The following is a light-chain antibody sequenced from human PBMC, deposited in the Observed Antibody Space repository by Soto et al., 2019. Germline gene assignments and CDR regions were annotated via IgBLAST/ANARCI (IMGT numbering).Light chain of an antibody. CDR1: QSVSSK. Sequence: EIVMTQSPATLSVSPGERATLSCRASQSVSSKLAWYQQKPGQAPRLLIYGASTRATGIPARFSGSGSETEFTLTISSLQSGDFAVYYCQEYKYSKKFGQGTKVDIK. J-gene: IGKJ1*01. CDR3: QEYKYSKK. CDR2: GAS. V-gene: IGKV3-15*01.